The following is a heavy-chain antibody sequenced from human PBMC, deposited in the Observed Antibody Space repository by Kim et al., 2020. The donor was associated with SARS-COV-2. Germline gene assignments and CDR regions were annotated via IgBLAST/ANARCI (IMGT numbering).Heavy chain of an antibody. D-gene: IGHD2-2*01. J-gene: IGHJ4*02. Sequence: GGSLRLSCAASGFTFSSYSMNWVRQAPGKGLEWVSSISSSSSYIYYADSVKGRFTISRDNAKNSLYLQMNSLRAEDTAVYYCARPSWGCSSTSCPDYWGQGTLVTVSS. CDR1: GFTFSSYS. V-gene: IGHV3-21*01. CDR3: ARPSWGCSSTSCPDY. CDR2: ISSSSSYI.